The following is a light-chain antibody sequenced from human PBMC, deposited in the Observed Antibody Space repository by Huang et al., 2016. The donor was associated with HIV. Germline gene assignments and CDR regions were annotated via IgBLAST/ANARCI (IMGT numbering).Light chain of an antibody. CDR2: GAS. CDR3: QQYNKWPDFT. Sequence: EIVMTQSPATLSVSPGERATLSCRASQGVRTNLAWYQQKPGQAPRLVIYGASTRVPGTPDRFSGSGSGTEFTLTISSLQTEDVAVYYCQQYNKWPDFTFGPGTKVDV. CDR1: QGVRTN. J-gene: IGKJ3*01. V-gene: IGKV3-15*01.